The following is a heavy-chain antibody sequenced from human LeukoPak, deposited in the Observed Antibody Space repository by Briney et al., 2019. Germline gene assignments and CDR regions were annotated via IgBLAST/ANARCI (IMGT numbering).Heavy chain of an antibody. CDR3: AKDLNNNGRGFDY. CDR1: GFTFSSYG. D-gene: IGHD1-14*01. Sequence: GGSLRLSCAASGFTFSSYGLSWVRQAPGKGLEWVAAIRASVSGTYYADSVQGRFIISRDNSKNTLHLQMDRLRADDTAVYYCAKDLNNNGRGFDYWGQGTLVTVSS. CDR2: IRASVSGT. V-gene: IGHV3-23*01. J-gene: IGHJ4*02.